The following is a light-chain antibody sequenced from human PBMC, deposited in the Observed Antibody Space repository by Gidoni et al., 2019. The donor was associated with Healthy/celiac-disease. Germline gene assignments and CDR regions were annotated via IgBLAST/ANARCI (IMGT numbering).Light chain of an antibody. J-gene: IGKJ4*01. CDR2: GAS. CDR1: QSVSSSY. V-gene: IGKV3-20*01. Sequence: EIVLTQSPGTLSLSPGERATLSSRASQSVSSSYLVWYQQKPGQAPRLLIYGASSRATGIPYRCSGSGSGTDFTLTISRLEPEDFAVYYCQQYGSSLFGGGTKVEIK. CDR3: QQYGSSL.